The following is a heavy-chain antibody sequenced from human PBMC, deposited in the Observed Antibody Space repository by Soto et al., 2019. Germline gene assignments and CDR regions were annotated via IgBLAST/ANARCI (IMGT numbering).Heavy chain of an antibody. D-gene: IGHD2-2*01. CDR1: GFTFSSYS. CDR2: ISSSSSTI. CDR3: AVVTAANGHYGMDV. J-gene: IGHJ6*04. V-gene: IGHV3-48*01. Sequence: EVQLVESGGGLVQPGGSLRLSCAASGFTFSSYSMNWVRQAPGKGLEWVSYISSSSSTIYYADSVKGRFTISRDNAKNSMDLLVNSLRAEDTAVYYCAVVTAANGHYGMDVWGEGITVTVSA.